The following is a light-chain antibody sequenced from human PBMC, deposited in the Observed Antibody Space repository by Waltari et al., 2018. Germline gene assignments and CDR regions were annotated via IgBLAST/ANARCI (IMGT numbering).Light chain of an antibody. V-gene: IGKV3-11*01. CDR3: QQGSVLPLT. CDR1: QRVFNY. CDR2: DTS. J-gene: IGKJ4*01. Sequence: EIVLTQSPATLSLSAGERATLSCRASQRVFNYLAWYQQKPGQAPRLLIDDTSKSATGIPARFSGSGSGTDFTLTISNLEAEDFALYFCQQGSVLPLTFGGGTKVDIK.